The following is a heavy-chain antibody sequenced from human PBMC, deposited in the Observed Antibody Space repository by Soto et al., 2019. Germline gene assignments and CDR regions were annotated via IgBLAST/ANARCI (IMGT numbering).Heavy chain of an antibody. Sequence: QVQLVGSGGGVVQPGRSLRLSCAGSGFTFSNSGLHWVRQAPGKGLEWVAFISYDGRKEYYADSVKGRFTISRDTSKNTLDLQMNSLRVEDTAVYFCAKGPATAPDYFESWSQGNLVTVSS. CDR2: ISYDGRKE. J-gene: IGHJ4*02. V-gene: IGHV3-30*18. CDR1: GFTFSNSG. D-gene: IGHD1-26*01. CDR3: AKGPATAPDYFES.